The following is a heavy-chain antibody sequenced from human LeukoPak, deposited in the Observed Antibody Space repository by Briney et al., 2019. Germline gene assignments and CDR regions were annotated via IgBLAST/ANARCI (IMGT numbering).Heavy chain of an antibody. V-gene: IGHV4-4*02. Sequence: SGTLSLTCAVSGASISTTNWWFWLRQPPGKGLEWIGEMHHSGRTNYNPSLKSRITISVDKSKNQVFLRLNSVAAADTALYYCARAQEGCSRASCYLERWGQGTLVTVSS. J-gene: IGHJ4*02. CDR2: MHHSGRT. D-gene: IGHD2-2*01. CDR1: GASISTTNW. CDR3: ARAQEGCSRASCYLER.